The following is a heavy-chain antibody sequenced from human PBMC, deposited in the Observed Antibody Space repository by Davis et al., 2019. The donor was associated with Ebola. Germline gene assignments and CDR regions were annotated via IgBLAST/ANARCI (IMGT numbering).Heavy chain of an antibody. Sequence: SQTPSLTRAISGDRLSRNSAAWTWIRQSPSRGLEWPGRTYYRSKWYNDYAVSVKSRITINPDTSKNQFSLQLNSVTPEDTAVYYCARAKAARPDFDYWGQGTLVTVSS. J-gene: IGHJ4*02. V-gene: IGHV6-1*01. CDR1: GDRLSRNSAA. D-gene: IGHD6-6*01. CDR3: ARAKAARPDFDY. CDR2: TYYRSKWYN.